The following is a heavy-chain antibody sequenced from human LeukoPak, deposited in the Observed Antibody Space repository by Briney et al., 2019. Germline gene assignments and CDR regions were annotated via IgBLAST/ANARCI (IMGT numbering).Heavy chain of an antibody. J-gene: IGHJ4*02. CDR2: ISSSSSYM. Sequence: GGSLRLSCAASGFTFSSYSMNWVRQAPGKGLEWVSSISSSSSYMYYADSVKGRFTISRDNAKNSLYLQMNSLRAEDTAVYYCARSIPYYFDYWGQGTLVTVSS. CDR3: ARSIPYYFDY. CDR1: GFTFSSYS. D-gene: IGHD2-2*02. V-gene: IGHV3-21*04.